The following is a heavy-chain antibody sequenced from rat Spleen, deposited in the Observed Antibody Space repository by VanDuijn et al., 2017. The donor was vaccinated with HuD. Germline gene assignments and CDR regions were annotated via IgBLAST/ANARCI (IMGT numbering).Heavy chain of an antibody. CDR2: ISPSGGST. D-gene: IGHD2-2*01. V-gene: IGHV5-19*01. J-gene: IGHJ1*01. CDR3: ARAGYLRDWYFDF. Sequence: EVQLVESGGDLFQPGRSLELSCAASGFTFSNYGMHWIRQAPTKGLEWVASISPSGGSTYYRDSVKGRFTISRDNAKSTLYLQMDNLRSEDTATYYCARAGYLRDWYFDFWGPGTMVTVSS. CDR1: GFTFSNYG.